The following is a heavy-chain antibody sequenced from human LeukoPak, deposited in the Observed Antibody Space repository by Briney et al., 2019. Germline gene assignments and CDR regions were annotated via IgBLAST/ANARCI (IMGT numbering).Heavy chain of an antibody. CDR2: ISGYNGNT. CDR1: GYTFTNYG. Sequence: ASVKVSCKASGYTFTNYGITWVRQAPGQGLEWMGWISGYNGNTKYAQKLQGRVTMTTETSTSTAYMELRSLRSDDTAVYYCATAGLAAVSTIAAFDIWGQGTMVTVSS. D-gene: IGHD5/OR15-5a*01. J-gene: IGHJ3*02. CDR3: ATAGLAAVSTIAAFDI. V-gene: IGHV1-18*01.